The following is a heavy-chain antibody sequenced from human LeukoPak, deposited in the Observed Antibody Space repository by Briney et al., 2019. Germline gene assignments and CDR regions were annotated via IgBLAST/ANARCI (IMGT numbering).Heavy chain of an antibody. Sequence: SETLSLTCTVSGGSITDSYWSWIRQSPGKGLEWIGYMFYSGSTNYNPSLKSRVTLSLDASKNQFSLKLHSVTAADTAVYYCARVGSQSLEPSYYFDSWGQGSMVTVSS. D-gene: IGHD2-15*01. J-gene: IGHJ4*02. CDR2: MFYSGST. CDR3: ARVGSQSLEPSYYFDS. CDR1: GGSITDSY. V-gene: IGHV4-59*01.